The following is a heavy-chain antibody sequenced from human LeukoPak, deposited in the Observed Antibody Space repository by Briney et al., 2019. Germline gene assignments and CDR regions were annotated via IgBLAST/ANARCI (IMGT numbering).Heavy chain of an antibody. CDR2: INPNSGGT. CDR3: ARFGPGERPFGY. D-gene: IGHD1-1*01. V-gene: IGHV1-2*06. J-gene: IGHJ4*02. Sequence: ASVKVSCKASGYTFTGYYMHWVRQAPGQGLEWMGRINPNSGGTNYAQKFQGRVTMTRDTSISTAYMELSRLRSDDTAMYYCARFGPGERPFGYWGQGTLVTVSS. CDR1: GYTFTGYY.